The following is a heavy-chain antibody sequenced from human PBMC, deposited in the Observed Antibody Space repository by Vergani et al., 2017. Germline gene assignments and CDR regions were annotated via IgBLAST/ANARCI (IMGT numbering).Heavy chain of an antibody. CDR2: ISWDGGST. CDR3: ARDSSGSGGENDAFDI. CDR1: GFTFDDYT. D-gene: IGHD1-26*01. J-gene: IGHJ3*02. V-gene: IGHV3-43*01. Sequence: EVQLVESGGVVVQPGGSLRLSCAASGFTFDDYTMHWVRQAPGKGLEWVSLISWDGGSTYYADSVKGRFTISRDNSKNSLYLQMNSLRAEDTAVYYCARDSSGSGGENDAFDIWGQGTMVTVSS.